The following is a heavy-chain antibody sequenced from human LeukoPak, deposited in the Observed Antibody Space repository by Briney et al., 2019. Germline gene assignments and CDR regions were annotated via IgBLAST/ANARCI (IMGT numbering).Heavy chain of an antibody. CDR1: GFTFSSYG. V-gene: IGHV3-30*18. CDR3: AKGLDDFWSGPLDY. Sequence: SGGSLRLSCAASGFTFSSYGMHWVRQAPGKGLEWVAVISYDGSNKYYADSVKGRFTISRDNSKNTLYQQMNSLRAEDTAVYYCAKGLDDFWSGPLDYWGQGTLVTVSS. CDR2: ISYDGSNK. J-gene: IGHJ4*02. D-gene: IGHD3-3*01.